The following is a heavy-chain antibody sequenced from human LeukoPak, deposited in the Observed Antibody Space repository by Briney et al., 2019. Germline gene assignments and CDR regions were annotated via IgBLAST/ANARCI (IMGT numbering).Heavy chain of an antibody. CDR1: GGSFSGYY. CDR2: INHSGST. D-gene: IGHD3-22*01. V-gene: IGHV4-34*01. Sequence: PSETLSLTCAVYGGSFSGYYWSWIRQPPGKGLEWIGEINHSGSTNYNPSLKSRVTISVDTSKNQFSLKLSSVTAADTAVYYCASKYYYDSSGFFDYWGQGTLVTVSS. J-gene: IGHJ4*02. CDR3: ASKYYYDSSGFFDY.